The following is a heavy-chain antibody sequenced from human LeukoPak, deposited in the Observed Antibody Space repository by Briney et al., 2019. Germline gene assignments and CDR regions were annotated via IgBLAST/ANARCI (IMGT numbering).Heavy chain of an antibody. CDR3: ARDPGIVGATGWFDP. V-gene: IGHV1-2*02. J-gene: IGHJ5*02. Sequence: ASVKVSCKASGYTFTGYYMHWVRQAPGQGLEWMGWINPNSGGTNYAQKFQGRVTMTRDTSISTAYMELSRLRSDDTAVYYCARDPGIVGATGWFDPWGQGTLVTVSS. CDR2: INPNSGGT. CDR1: GYTFTGYY. D-gene: IGHD1-26*01.